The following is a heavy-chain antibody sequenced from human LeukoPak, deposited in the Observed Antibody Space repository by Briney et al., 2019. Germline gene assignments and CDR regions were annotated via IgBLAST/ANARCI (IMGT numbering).Heavy chain of an antibody. V-gene: IGHV3-53*01. CDR2: IYSGGST. CDR1: GFTFSSNY. CDR3: ASSRHCSGGSCYFDY. J-gene: IGHJ4*02. D-gene: IGHD2-15*01. Sequence: GGSLRLSCAASGFTFSSNYMNWVRQAPGKGLEWVSVIYSGGSTYYGDSVKGRFTISRDNSKNTLYLQMNSLRAEDTAVYYCASSRHCSGGSCYFDYWGQGTLVTVSS.